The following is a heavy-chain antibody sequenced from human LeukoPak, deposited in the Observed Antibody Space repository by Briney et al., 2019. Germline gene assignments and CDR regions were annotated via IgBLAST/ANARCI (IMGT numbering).Heavy chain of an antibody. V-gene: IGHV3-30-3*01. J-gene: IGHJ4*02. CDR2: ISYDGTTK. Sequence: PGRSLRLSCAASGFTFNTHAVHWFRQPPVKGLEWVAGISYDGTTKHYADSVKGRFTISRDNSNNTLYLQMNSLRIEDKATYFCARGRGSAVGTVLFDNWGQGTLVTVSS. D-gene: IGHD6-13*01. CDR1: GFTFNTHA. CDR3: ARGRGSAVGTVLFDN.